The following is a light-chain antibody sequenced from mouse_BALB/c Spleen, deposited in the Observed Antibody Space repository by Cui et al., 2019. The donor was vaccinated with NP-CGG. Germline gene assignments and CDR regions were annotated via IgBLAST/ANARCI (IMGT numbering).Light chain of an antibody. V-gene: IGLV1*01. Sequence: QAVVTQESTLTTSHGETVTLTCRSSTGAVTTSNYANWVQEHPDHLFTGLIGGTNNRAPGVPARFSGSLIGDKAALTITGAQTEDEAIYFCALWYSNHWVFGGGTKLTVL. CDR1: TGAVTTSNY. J-gene: IGLJ1*01. CDR2: GTN. CDR3: ALWYSNHWV.